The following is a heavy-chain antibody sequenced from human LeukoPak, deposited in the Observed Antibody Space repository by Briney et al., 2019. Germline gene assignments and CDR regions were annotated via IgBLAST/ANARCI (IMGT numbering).Heavy chain of an antibody. CDR1: GDNLSELT. CDR3: ATFCVYDLQECFDY. V-gene: IGHV1-24*01. J-gene: IGHJ4*02. CDR2: FDPEEGER. D-gene: IGHD5/OR15-5a*01. Sequence: GASVKVSCKVSGDNLSELTVHWVRQAPGKGVEWIGGFDPEEGERLYAQKFEGRVTMTEDTSTDTAYMQLTSLRSEDTAVYYCATFCVYDLQECFDYWGQGTLVTVSS.